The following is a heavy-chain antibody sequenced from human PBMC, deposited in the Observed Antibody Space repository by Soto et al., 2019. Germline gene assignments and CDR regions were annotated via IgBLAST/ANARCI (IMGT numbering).Heavy chain of an antibody. V-gene: IGHV2-5*02. D-gene: IGHD6-13*01. CDR2: IYWDDAK. CDR3: ARISLSSSWYRRYYFDY. CDR1: GFSPSTSGVG. J-gene: IGHJ4*02. Sequence: ESGPTLVNPPQTLTLTCPFSGFSPSTSGVGVGWVPQPPGKALEWLAVIYWDDAKEYSPSLKNRLTISKDSSKNQVVLTMTNMGPMDTGTYYCARISLSSSWYRRYYFDYWGQGTLVTVSS.